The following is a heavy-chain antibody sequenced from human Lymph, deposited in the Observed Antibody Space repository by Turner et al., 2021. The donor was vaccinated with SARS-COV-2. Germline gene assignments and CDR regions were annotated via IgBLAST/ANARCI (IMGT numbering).Heavy chain of an antibody. CDR3: AKDPGYCSGGSCYSRTYFDF. D-gene: IGHD2-15*01. CDR2: ISGDGGGT. Sequence: EVQLVESGGGVVQPGGSLRLSCAASGFPLDDYAMHWVRQAPGKGLEWVSLISGDGGGTYYADSVKGRFTISRDNSKNSLSLQMNSLRAEDTALYYCAKDPGYCSGGSCYSRTYFDFWGQGTLVTVSA. V-gene: IGHV3-43*02. J-gene: IGHJ4*02. CDR1: GFPLDDYA.